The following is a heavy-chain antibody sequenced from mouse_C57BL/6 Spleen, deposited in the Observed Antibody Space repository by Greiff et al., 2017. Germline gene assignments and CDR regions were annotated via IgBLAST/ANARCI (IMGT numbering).Heavy chain of an antibody. CDR1: GYTFTDYY. D-gene: IGHD1-1*01. J-gene: IGHJ2*01. CDR2: INPNNGGT. CDR3: ARVAYGSNY. Sequence: VQLQQSGPELVKPGASVKISCKASGYTFTDYYMNWVKQSHGKSLEWIGDINPNNGGTSYNQKFKGKATLTVDKSSSTAYMELRSLTSEDSAVYYCARVAYGSNYWGQGTTLTVSS. V-gene: IGHV1-26*01.